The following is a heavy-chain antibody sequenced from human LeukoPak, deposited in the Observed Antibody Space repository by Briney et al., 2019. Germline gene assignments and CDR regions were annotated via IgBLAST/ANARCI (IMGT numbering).Heavy chain of an antibody. Sequence: GGSLRLSCAASGFTLSSYWMSWVRQAPGKGLEWVANIKRDGSEKYYVDSVKGRFTISRDNAKNSRYLQMNSLRAEDTAVFYCAREMSGGSCFDYWGQGTLVTVSS. CDR2: IKRDGSEK. J-gene: IGHJ4*02. D-gene: IGHD2-15*01. CDR3: AREMSGGSCFDY. CDR1: GFTLSSYW. V-gene: IGHV3-7*01.